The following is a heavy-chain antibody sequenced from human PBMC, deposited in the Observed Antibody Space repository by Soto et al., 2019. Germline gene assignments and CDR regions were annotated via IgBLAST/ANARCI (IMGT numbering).Heavy chain of an antibody. CDR2: IYYSGST. Sequence: QVQLQESGPGLVKPSQTLSLTCTVSGGSISSGGYYWSWIRQHPGKGLEWIGYIYYSGSTYYNPSLKSRVTMTVATSKNQFSPKLSSVTAAATAVYYCAREAHYGDYVIDYWGPGTLVTVSS. D-gene: IGHD4-17*01. V-gene: IGHV4-31*03. CDR3: AREAHYGDYVIDY. CDR1: GGSISSGGYY. J-gene: IGHJ4*02.